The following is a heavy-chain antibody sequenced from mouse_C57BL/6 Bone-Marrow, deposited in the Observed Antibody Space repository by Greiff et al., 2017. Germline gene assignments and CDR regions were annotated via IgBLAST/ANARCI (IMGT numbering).Heavy chain of an antibody. CDR3: ARPDGNYAMDY. J-gene: IGHJ4*01. D-gene: IGHD2-1*01. V-gene: IGHV5-17*01. CDR2: ISSGSSTI. CDR1: GFTFSDYG. Sequence: EVKLMESGGGLVKPGGSLKLSCAASGFTFSDYGMHWVRQAPEKGLEWVAYISSGSSTIYYADTVKGRVTISRDNAKNTLFLQMTSLRSEDTAMYYCARPDGNYAMDYWGQGTSVTVSS.